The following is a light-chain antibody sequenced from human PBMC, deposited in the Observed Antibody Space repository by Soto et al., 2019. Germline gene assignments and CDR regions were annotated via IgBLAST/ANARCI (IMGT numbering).Light chain of an antibody. J-gene: IGLJ3*02. CDR2: SNN. Sequence: QAVVTQPPSASGTPGQRVTISCSGSSSNIGSNTVNWYKQLPGTAPKLLIYSNNQRPSGVPDRFSGSKSGTSASLAISGLQSEDEADYYCAAWDVSLNGGVFGGGTKLTVL. CDR3: AAWDVSLNGGV. V-gene: IGLV1-44*01. CDR1: SSNIGSNT.